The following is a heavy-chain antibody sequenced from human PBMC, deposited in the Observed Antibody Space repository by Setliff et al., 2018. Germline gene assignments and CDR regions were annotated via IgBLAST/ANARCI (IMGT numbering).Heavy chain of an antibody. V-gene: IGHV4-61*02. Sequence: KPSETLSLTCTVSGDSITSGSVYWSWIRQPAGKGLEWIGRIFPTGTTNYNPDLKSRVTMSVDTSKKRFSLMLRSVTAADTAVYYCARYIPSAGCFDPWGQGALVTVSS. CDR2: IFPTGTT. D-gene: IGHD2-21*01. J-gene: IGHJ5*02. CDR1: GDSITSGSVY. CDR3: ARYIPSAGCFDP.